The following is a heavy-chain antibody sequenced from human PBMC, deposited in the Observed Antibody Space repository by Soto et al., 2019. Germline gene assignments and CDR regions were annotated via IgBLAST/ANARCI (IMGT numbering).Heavy chain of an antibody. Sequence: GGSLRLSCAASGFTFNSYAMNSVRQATGKGLEGVSTISDSGANTYYAAAVRGRFTISRDNSTNTLFLQMNSLRAEDTAIYYCAKDGYDILTGSSYYFDYWGQGALVTVSS. D-gene: IGHD3-9*01. V-gene: IGHV3-23*01. CDR1: GFTFNSYA. J-gene: IGHJ4*02. CDR2: ISDSGANT. CDR3: AKDGYDILTGSSYYFDY.